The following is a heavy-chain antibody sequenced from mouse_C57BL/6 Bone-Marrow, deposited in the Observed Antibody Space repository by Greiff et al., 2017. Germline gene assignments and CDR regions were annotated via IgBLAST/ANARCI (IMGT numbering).Heavy chain of an antibody. V-gene: IGHV1-81*01. CDR3: AREGYYRFAY. CDR2: IYPRSGNT. CDR1: GYTFTSYG. Sequence: VQVVESGAELARPGASVKLSCKASGYTFTSYGISWVKQRTGQGLEWIGEIYPRSGNTYYNEKFKGKATLTADKSSSTAYMELRSLTSEDSAVYFCAREGYYRFAYWGQGTLVTVSA. J-gene: IGHJ3*01. D-gene: IGHD2-3*01.